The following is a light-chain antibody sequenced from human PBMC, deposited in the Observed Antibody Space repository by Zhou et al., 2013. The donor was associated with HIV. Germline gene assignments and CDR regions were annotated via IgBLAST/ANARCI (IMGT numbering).Light chain of an antibody. Sequence: QSALTQPASVSGSPGQSIAISCTGTSSDVGGYSYASWYQQHPGKAPKLMIYDVSKRPSGVSNRFSGSKSGNTASLTISGLQAEDEADYYCSSYTSSITLDVFGTGTKVTVL. CDR3: SSYTSSITLDV. J-gene: IGLJ1*01. V-gene: IGLV2-14*01. CDR2: DVS. CDR1: SSDVGGYSY.